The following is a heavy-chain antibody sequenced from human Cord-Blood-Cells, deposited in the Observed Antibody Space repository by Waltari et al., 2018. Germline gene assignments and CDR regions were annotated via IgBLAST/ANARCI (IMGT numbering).Heavy chain of an antibody. V-gene: IGHV3-23*01. Sequence: EVQLLESGGGLVQPGGSLRLSCAASGFTFSSYAMSWVRPAPGKGLEWVSAISGSGGSTYYADSVKGRFTISRDNSKNTLYLQMNSLRAEDTAVYYCAKVASPNWGSLGDAFDIWGQGTMVTVSS. CDR1: GFTFSSYA. CDR3: AKVASPNWGSLGDAFDI. CDR2: ISGSGGST. D-gene: IGHD7-27*01. J-gene: IGHJ3*02.